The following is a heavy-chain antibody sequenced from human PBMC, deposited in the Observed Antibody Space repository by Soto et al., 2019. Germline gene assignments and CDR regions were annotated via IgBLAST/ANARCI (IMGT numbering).Heavy chain of an antibody. Sequence: QVQLQESGPGLVKPSGTLSLTCAVSGASISSSNWWSWVRQPPGKGLEWIGEIYHSGSTNYNPSLKDRVTISVDKSRKQFSLQLRSVTAADTAVYYCARRWGGGRVDYWGQGTLVTVSS. V-gene: IGHV4-4*02. CDR1: GASISSSNW. J-gene: IGHJ4*02. CDR3: ARRWGGGRVDY. D-gene: IGHD3-16*01. CDR2: IYHSGST.